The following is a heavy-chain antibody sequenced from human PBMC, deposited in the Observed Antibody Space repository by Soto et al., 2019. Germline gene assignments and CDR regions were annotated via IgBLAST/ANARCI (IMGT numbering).Heavy chain of an antibody. CDR2: ISSSGSTI. J-gene: IGHJ6*02. CDR3: ARALPNWNDLGPENYYYYGMDV. CDR1: GFTFSSYE. Sequence: PGGSLSLSCAASGFTFSSYEMNWVRQAPGKGLEWVSYISSSGSTIYYADSVKGRFTISRDNAKNSLYLQMNSLRAEDTAVYYCARALPNWNDLGPENYYYYGMDVWGQGTTVTVSS. V-gene: IGHV3-48*03. D-gene: IGHD1-1*01.